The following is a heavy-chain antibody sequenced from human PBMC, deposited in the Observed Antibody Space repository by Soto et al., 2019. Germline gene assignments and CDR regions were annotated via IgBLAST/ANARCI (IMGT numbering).Heavy chain of an antibody. V-gene: IGHV1-46*01. CDR1: GYTFTSYY. D-gene: IGHD1-1*01. CDR3: AGQEYNWTSKWFDP. Sequence: ASVKVSCKASGYTFTSYYMHWVRQAPGQGLEWMGIINPSGGSKSYAQKFQGRVTMTRDTSTSTVYMELSSLRSEDTAVYYCAGQEYNWTSKWFDPWGQGTLGTVSS. J-gene: IGHJ5*02. CDR2: INPSGGSK.